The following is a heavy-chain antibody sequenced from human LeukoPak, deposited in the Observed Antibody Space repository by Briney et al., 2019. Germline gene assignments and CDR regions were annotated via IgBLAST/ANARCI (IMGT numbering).Heavy chain of an antibody. V-gene: IGHV3-33*01. Sequence: PGRSLRLSCAASGSTFSSFGMHWVRQAPGRGLEWVALILYDDKYYADSVKGRFTISRDNSKNTLYLQMDSLRAEDTAVYYCARYCSGGCYSGLDYWGQGTLVTVPS. CDR1: GSTFSSFG. J-gene: IGHJ4*02. CDR2: ILYDDK. D-gene: IGHD2-15*01. CDR3: ARYCSGGCYSGLDY.